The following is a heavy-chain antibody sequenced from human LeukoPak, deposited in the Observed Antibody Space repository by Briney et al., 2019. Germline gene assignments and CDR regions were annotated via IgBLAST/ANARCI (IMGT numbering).Heavy chain of an antibody. J-gene: IGHJ4*02. CDR1: GFTFSSYA. D-gene: IGHD1-26*01. V-gene: IGHV3-23*01. CDR3: ARLRRPHSGSLFDY. Sequence: PGGSLRLSCAASGFTFSSYAMSWVRQAPGKGLEWVSAISDSGGSTYYADSVKGRFTISRDNSKNTLYLQMNSLRAEDTAVYYCARLRRPHSGSLFDYWGQGTLVTVSS. CDR2: ISDSGGST.